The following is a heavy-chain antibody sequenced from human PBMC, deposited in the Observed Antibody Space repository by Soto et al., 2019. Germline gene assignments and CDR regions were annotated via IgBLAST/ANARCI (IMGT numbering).Heavy chain of an antibody. CDR2: IYYSGST. D-gene: IGHD6-6*01. Sequence: SETLSLTCTVSGGSISSYYWSWIRQPPGKGLEWIGYIYYSGSTSYNPSLKSRVTISVDTSKNQFSLKLSSVTAADTAVYYCARDVSKYSSSSVDYYYGMDVWGQGTTVTVSS. J-gene: IGHJ6*02. V-gene: IGHV4-59*01. CDR3: ARDVSKYSSSSVDYYYGMDV. CDR1: GGSISSYY.